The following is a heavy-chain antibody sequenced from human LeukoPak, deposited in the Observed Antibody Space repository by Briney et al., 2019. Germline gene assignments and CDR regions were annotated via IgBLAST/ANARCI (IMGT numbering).Heavy chain of an antibody. J-gene: IGHJ3*02. CDR3: ARAGGRESFRGAFDI. CDR2: ISFDGNNK. D-gene: IGHD3-10*01. CDR1: GFTFSSYT. Sequence: GGSLRLSCAASGFTFSSYTMHWVRHAPGKGLEWVAVISFDGNNKNYADSVKGRFTISRDNSKNALYLQMNSLRIEDTAVYYCARAGGRESFRGAFDIWGQGTMVTVSS. V-gene: IGHV3-30*04.